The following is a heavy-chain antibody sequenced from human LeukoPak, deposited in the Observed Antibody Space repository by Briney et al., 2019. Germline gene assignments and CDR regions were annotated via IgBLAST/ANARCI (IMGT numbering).Heavy chain of an antibody. CDR2: ISSGRTI. J-gene: IGHJ3*02. Sequence: PGGSLRLSCAASGFTFSSYEMNWVRQPPGKGLEGVSYISSGRTIYYADSVKGRFTISRDNAKNSLYLQMNSLRAEDTAVYYCARLYSSSSGKAFDIWGQGTMVTVSS. CDR3: ARLYSSSSGKAFDI. V-gene: IGHV3-48*03. CDR1: GFTFSSYE. D-gene: IGHD6-6*01.